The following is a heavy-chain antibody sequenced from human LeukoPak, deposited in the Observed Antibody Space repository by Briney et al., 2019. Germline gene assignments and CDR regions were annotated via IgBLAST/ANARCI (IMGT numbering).Heavy chain of an antibody. Sequence: ASVKVSCKASGGTFSSYAISWVRQAPGQGPEWMGRIIPIFGIANYAQKFQGRVTITADKSTSTAYMELSSLRSEDTAVYYCARYGGNSAYYYYGMDVWGQGTTVTVSS. J-gene: IGHJ6*02. CDR1: GGTFSSYA. CDR3: ARYGGNSAYYYYGMDV. V-gene: IGHV1-69*04. CDR2: IIPIFGIA. D-gene: IGHD4-23*01.